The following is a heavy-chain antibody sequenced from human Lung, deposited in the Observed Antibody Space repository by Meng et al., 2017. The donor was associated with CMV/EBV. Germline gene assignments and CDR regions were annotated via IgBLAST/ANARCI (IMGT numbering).Heavy chain of an antibody. J-gene: IGHJ3*01. V-gene: IGHV3-21*01. Sequence: GESLKISCAASGFTFGSHSMNWVRQAPGKGLEWVSSITGDSTYKHYADSLKGRFTISRDNAKNSLYLQMNSLRAEDTAVYYCARDSDDYDFWSAYYTDAFDFWXQGTXVTVSS. D-gene: IGHD3-3*01. CDR1: GFTFGSHS. CDR3: ARDSDDYDFWSAYYTDAFDF. CDR2: ITGDSTYK.